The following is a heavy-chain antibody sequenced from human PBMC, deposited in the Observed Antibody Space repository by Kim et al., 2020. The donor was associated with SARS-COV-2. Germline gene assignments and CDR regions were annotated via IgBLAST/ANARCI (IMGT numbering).Heavy chain of an antibody. V-gene: IGHV1-3*01. Sequence: TYSQKFQSRVTITRDTSARTAFMELSSLRSEDSAIYYCARDNLMGSPIDFWGQGTLVTVSS. J-gene: IGHJ4*02. CDR3: ARDNLMGSPIDF. D-gene: IGHD3-16*01.